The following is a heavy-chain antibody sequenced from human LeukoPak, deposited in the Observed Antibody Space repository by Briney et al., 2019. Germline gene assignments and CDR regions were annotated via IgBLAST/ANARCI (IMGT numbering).Heavy chain of an antibody. Sequence: GGSLRLSCAVSGFTISSNYMNWVRQAPGKGLEWVSVIYTGGSTYYAGSVKGRFTISRDTSKNTLYLQMNSLRVEDTALYYCARARDFDYWGQGTLVTVSS. CDR3: ARARDFDY. J-gene: IGHJ4*02. V-gene: IGHV3-66*01. CDR1: GFTISSNY. CDR2: IYTGGST.